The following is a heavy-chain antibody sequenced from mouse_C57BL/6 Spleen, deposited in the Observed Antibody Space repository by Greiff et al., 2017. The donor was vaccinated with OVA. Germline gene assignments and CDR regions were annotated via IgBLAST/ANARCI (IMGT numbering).Heavy chain of an antibody. CDR3: ARDRSTVVDYYAMDY. CDR1: GFTFSDYY. J-gene: IGHJ4*01. D-gene: IGHD1-1*01. Sequence: EVMLVESEGGLVQPGSSMKLSCTASGFTFSDYYMAWVRQVPEKGLEWVANINYDGSSTYYLDSLKSRFIISRDNAKNILYLQMSSLKSEDTATYYCARDRSTVVDYYAMDYWGQGTSVTVSS. V-gene: IGHV5-16*01. CDR2: INYDGSST.